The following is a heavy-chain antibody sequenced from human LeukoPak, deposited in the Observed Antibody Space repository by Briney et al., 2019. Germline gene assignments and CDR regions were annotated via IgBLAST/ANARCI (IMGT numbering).Heavy chain of an antibody. J-gene: IGHJ3*02. CDR3: AKANVKYCSGGSCFDAFDI. V-gene: IGHV3-30*02. CDR2: IRYDGSNK. D-gene: IGHD2-15*01. CDR1: GFTFSSYG. Sequence: PGGSLRLSCAASGFTFSSYGIHWVRQAPGKGLEWVAFIRYDGSNKYHADSVKGRFTISRDNSKNTVYLQMNSLRAEDTAVYYCAKANVKYCSGGSCFDAFDIWGQGTMVTVSS.